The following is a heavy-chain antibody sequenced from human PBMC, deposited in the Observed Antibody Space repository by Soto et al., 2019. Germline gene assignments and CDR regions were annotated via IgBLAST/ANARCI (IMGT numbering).Heavy chain of an antibody. CDR2: ISGSGGST. J-gene: IGHJ3*02. CDR1: GFTFSSYA. V-gene: IGHV3-23*01. D-gene: IGHD6-13*01. Sequence: GGSLRLSCAASGFTFSSYAMSWVRQAPGKGLEWVSAISGSGGSTYYADSVKGRFTISRDNSKNTLYLQMNSLRAEDTAVYYSAKVITGYSSSWYVGDAFDIWGQGTMVTVSS. CDR3: AKVITGYSSSWYVGDAFDI.